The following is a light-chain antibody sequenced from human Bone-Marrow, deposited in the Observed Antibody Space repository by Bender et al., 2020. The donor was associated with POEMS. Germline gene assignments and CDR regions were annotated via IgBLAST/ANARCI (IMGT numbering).Light chain of an antibody. CDR2: VYSDGSH. V-gene: IGLV4-69*01. CDR1: SGHSRVA. CDR3: QTWGFGVWV. J-gene: IGLJ3*02. Sequence: QPVVTQSPSASASLGASVKLTCTLSSGHSRVAIAWHQQQPERGPRFLMNVYSDGSHTKGDGIPDRFSGSSSGTDRYLTISSLQSEDEADYYCQTWGFGVWVFGGGTKLTVL.